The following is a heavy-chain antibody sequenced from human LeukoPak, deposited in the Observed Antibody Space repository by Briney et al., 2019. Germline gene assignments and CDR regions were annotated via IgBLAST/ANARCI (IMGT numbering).Heavy chain of an antibody. CDR2: INPNSGGT. D-gene: IGHD1-26*01. V-gene: IGHV1-2*02. Sequence: ASVKVSCKASGYTFTGYYMHWVRQAPGQGLEWMGWINPNSGGTNYAQKFQGRVTMTRDTSISTAYMELSRLRSDDTAVYYCARARPSIVGATGGFDYWGQGTLVTVSS. J-gene: IGHJ4*02. CDR3: ARARPSIVGATGGFDY. CDR1: GYTFTGYY.